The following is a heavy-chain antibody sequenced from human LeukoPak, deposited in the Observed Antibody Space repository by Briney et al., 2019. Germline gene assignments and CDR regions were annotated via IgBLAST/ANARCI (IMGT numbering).Heavy chain of an antibody. CDR3: ARRYYYDSSGYYNTKACDAFDI. Sequence: GASVKVSCKASGGTFNSYAISWVRQAPGQGLEWMGGIIPIFGTTNYARKFRGRVTLTADKSTRTAYMELSSLRSEDTAVYYCARRYYYDSSGYYNTKACDAFDIWGQGTMVTVSS. CDR1: GGTFNSYA. J-gene: IGHJ3*02. CDR2: IIPIFGTT. D-gene: IGHD3-22*01. V-gene: IGHV1-69*06.